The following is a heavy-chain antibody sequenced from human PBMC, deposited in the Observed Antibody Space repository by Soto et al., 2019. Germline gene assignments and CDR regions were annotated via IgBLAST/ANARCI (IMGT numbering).Heavy chain of an antibody. J-gene: IGHJ4*02. V-gene: IGHV3-23*01. Sequence: EVQLLESGGGLVQPGGSLRLSCAASGFTFGSYAMSWVRQAPGKRLEWVSAISGSGGSTYYADSVKGRFTISRDNSKNTLYLQMNSLRAEDTAVYYCAKDHTIFGVVIAGGDSFDYWGQGTLVTVSS. CDR2: ISGSGGST. D-gene: IGHD3-3*01. CDR1: GFTFGSYA. CDR3: AKDHTIFGVVIAGGDSFDY.